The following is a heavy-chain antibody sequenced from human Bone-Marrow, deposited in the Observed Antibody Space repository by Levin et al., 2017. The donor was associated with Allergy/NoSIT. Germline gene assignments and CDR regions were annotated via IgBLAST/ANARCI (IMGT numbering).Heavy chain of an antibody. CDR2: IYPGDSDT. CDR3: ARQSTGTSGWPY. V-gene: IGHV5-51*01. CDR1: GYSFTTAW. D-gene: IGHD1-1*01. J-gene: IGHJ4*02. Sequence: GGSLRLSCQTSGYSFTTAWIGWVRQMPGHGLEWVGLIYPGDSDTRYTPSFRGQVTISVDTSANIAYLQWSSLKASDTGIYFCARQSTGTSGWPYWGQGTLVTVSS.